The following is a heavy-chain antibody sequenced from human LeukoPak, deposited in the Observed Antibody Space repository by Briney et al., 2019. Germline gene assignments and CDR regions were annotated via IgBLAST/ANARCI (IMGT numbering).Heavy chain of an antibody. Sequence: SETLSLTCTVSGGSLSGHYWSWIRQPPGKGLEWIGYIRYSGSTNYNPSLKSRITISVDTPKNLFSLSLTSVTAADTGVYYCARLHALGAEEFDPWGQGTLATVSS. J-gene: IGHJ5*02. CDR1: GGSLSGHY. CDR2: IRYSGST. D-gene: IGHD3-16*01. V-gene: IGHV4-59*11. CDR3: ARLHALGAEEFDP.